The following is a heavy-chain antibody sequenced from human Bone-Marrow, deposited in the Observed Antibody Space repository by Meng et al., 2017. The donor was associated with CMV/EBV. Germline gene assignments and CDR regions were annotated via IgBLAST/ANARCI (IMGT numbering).Heavy chain of an antibody. Sequence: GSLRLSCTVSGGSISSYYWSWIRQPPGKGLEWIGYIYYSGSTNYNPSLKSRVTISVDTSKNQFSLKLSSATAADTAVYYCARAPSGPWGQGTLVTVSS. CDR2: IYYSGST. J-gene: IGHJ5*02. CDR3: ARAPSGP. V-gene: IGHV4-59*01. CDR1: GGSISSYY.